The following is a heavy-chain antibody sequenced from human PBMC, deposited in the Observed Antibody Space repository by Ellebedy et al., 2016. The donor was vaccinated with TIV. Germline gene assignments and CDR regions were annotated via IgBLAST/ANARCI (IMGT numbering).Heavy chain of an antibody. J-gene: IGHJ4*02. CDR3: ARDRGERGLLSFFDF. CDR1: GFTLSTFS. D-gene: IGHD2/OR15-2a*01. V-gene: IGHV3-21*01. Sequence: PGGSLRLSCAASGFTLSTFSINWVPQAPGTGLEWVASISGSLQPKNYTESVGGRFTISRDNARNCLSLQMDSLRADDTAVYYCARDRGERGLLSFFDFWGQGTLVTVST. CDR2: ISGSLQPK.